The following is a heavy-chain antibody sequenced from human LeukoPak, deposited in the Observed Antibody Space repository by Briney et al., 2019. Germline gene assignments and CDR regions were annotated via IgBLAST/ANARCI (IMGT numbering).Heavy chain of an antibody. CDR1: GYTFSTYP. CDR3: ARGSSGWYGPFGY. V-gene: IGHV7-4-1*02. J-gene: IGHJ4*02. D-gene: IGHD6-19*01. CDR2: INTNTGNP. Sequence: GASVKVSCKASGYTFSTYPMNWVRQAPGQGLEWMGWINTNTGNPTYAQGFTGRFVFSLDTSVSTAYLQISTLKAEDTAVYYCARGSSGWYGPFGYWGQGTLVTVSS.